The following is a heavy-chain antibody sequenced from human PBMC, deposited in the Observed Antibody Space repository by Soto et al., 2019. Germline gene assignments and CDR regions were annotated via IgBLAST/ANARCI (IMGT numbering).Heavy chain of an antibody. CDR1: GGSISSYY. CDR3: ARVETVVAATDYYYYYYMDV. D-gene: IGHD2-15*01. CDR2: IYYSGST. Sequence: SETLSLTCTVSGGSISSYYWSWIRQPPGKGLEWIGYIYYSGSTNYNPSLKSRVTISVDTSKNQFSLKLSSVTAADTAVYYCARVETVVAATDYYYYYYMDVWGKGTTVTVSS. J-gene: IGHJ6*03. V-gene: IGHV4-59*01.